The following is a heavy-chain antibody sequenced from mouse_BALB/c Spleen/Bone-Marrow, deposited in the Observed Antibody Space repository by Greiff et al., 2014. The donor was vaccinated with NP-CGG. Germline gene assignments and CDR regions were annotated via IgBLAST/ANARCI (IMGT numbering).Heavy chain of an antibody. V-gene: IGHV14-3*02. CDR3: ARSYYAMDY. J-gene: IGHJ4*01. CDR1: GFNIKSTY. D-gene: IGHD1-1*01. Sequence: EVQLQQSGAELVKPGASVKLSCTASGFNIKSTYMHWVKQRPEQGLEWIGRIDPANGNTKYDPKFQGKATITADTSSNTPYLQLSSLTSEDTAVYYCARSYYAMDYWGQGTSVTVSS. CDR2: IDPANGNT.